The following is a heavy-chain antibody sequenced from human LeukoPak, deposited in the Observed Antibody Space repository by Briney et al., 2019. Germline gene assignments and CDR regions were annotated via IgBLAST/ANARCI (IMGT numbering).Heavy chain of an antibody. J-gene: IGHJ4*02. CDR3: ARGDGWGYGDNIFDY. D-gene: IGHD4-17*01. CDR1: GVSIGNYY. V-gene: IGHV4-4*07. CDR2: IYTGGPT. Sequence: SETLSLTCNVSGVSIGNYYWNWIRQPAGKGLEWIGRIYTGGPTYYNPSLKSRVTLSVDTSKNQCSLKLSSVTASDTAVYYCARGDGWGYGDNIFDYWGQGTLVTVSS.